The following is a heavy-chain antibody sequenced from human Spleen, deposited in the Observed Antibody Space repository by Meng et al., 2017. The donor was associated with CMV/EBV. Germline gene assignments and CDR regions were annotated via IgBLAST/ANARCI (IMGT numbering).Heavy chain of an antibody. CDR1: GFNFNSYA. Sequence: GESLKISCVASGFNFNSYAMSRVRLVPGKGLEWVSSVSVSGDNTYYSYYVRVRFTTSRDNSQNTLSLQMNSLRVEDTAVYYCANGDVVVPAAAPFDHWGQGTLVTVSS. V-gene: IGHV3-23*01. CDR3: ANGDVVVPAAAPFDH. D-gene: IGHD2-2*01. J-gene: IGHJ4*02. CDR2: VSVSGDNT.